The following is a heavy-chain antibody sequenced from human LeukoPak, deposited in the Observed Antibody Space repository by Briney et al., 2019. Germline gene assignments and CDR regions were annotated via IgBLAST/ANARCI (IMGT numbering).Heavy chain of an antibody. J-gene: IGHJ6*04. Sequence: PSETLSLTCAVYGGSFSGYYWSWIRQPPGKGPEWIGEINHSGSTNYNPSLKSRVTISVDTSKNQFSLKLSSVTAADTAVYYCASGLRYPSRMDVWGKGTTVTVSS. CDR3: ASGLRYPSRMDV. CDR2: INHSGST. V-gene: IGHV4-34*01. CDR1: GGSFSGYY. D-gene: IGHD3-9*01.